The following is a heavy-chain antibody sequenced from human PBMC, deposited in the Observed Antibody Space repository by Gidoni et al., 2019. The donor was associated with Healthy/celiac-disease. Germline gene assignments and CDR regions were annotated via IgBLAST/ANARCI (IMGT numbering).Heavy chain of an antibody. CDR3: ARDGGSEGIVVVITENYHYGMDV. Sequence: EVQLVESGGGLVQPGGSLRLSCAASGFTFSSYEMNWVRQAPGKGLEWVSYISSSGSTIYYADSVKGRFTISRDNAKNSLYLQMNSLRAEDTAVYYCARDGGSEGIVVVITENYHYGMDVWGQGTTVTVSS. D-gene: IGHD3-22*01. J-gene: IGHJ6*02. V-gene: IGHV3-48*03. CDR1: GFTFSSYE. CDR2: ISSSGSTI.